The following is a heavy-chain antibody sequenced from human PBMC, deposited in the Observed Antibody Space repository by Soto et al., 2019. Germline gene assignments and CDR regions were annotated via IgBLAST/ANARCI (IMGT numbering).Heavy chain of an antibody. CDR3: ARDPRIPRYSRRGGGLDP. CDR1: GYTFISYA. J-gene: IGHJ5*02. V-gene: IGHV1-18*01. D-gene: IGHD1-26*01. Sequence: QAQLVQSGPEVKQPGASVKISCKASGYTFISYAISWVRQAPGQGLQWMGWVSAEDGSTNYAERIQGRVTMTTDTHPNTAYMELRSLRYDDTAVYYCARDPRIPRYSRRGGGLDPWGQGTPVTVSS. CDR2: VSAEDGST.